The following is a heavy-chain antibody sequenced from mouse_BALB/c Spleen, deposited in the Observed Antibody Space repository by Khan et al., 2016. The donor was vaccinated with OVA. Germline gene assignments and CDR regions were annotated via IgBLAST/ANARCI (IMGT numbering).Heavy chain of an antibody. J-gene: IGHJ2*01. D-gene: IGHD1-1*01. Sequence: VPLKESGPELVKPGASVKISCKASGYSFTGYFMNWVMQSHGKSLEWIGRINPHIGETFYNQKFKGKAILTVDESSSTVHMELRSLASEDSAVYYCARKNGSDFDYWGQGTTLTVSS. CDR1: GYSFTGYF. V-gene: IGHV1-20*02. CDR3: ARKNGSDFDY. CDR2: INPHIGET.